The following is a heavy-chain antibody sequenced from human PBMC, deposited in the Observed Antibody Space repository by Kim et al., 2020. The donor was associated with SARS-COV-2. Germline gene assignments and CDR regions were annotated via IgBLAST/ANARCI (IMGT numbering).Heavy chain of an antibody. CDR2: ISWNSDTI. Sequence: GGSLRLSCAASGFTFGDFAMHWVRQVPGKGLEWVSGISWNSDTIEYGDSVRGRFTISRDNPRNSLYLQLNSLRPEDTALYFCAKESTPRGNRSSLDAWGRGTLVTVSS. CDR1: GFTFGDFA. D-gene: IGHD3-10*01. V-gene: IGHV3-9*01. J-gene: IGHJ5*02. CDR3: AKESTPRGNRSSLDA.